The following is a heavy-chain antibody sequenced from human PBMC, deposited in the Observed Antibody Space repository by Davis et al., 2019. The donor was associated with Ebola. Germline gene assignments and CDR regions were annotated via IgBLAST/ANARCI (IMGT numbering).Heavy chain of an antibody. D-gene: IGHD1-20*01. CDR3: AAITGSSWYYGMDV. CDR2: IYPGDSET. V-gene: IGHV5-51*01. Sequence: GESLKISCKGSGYTFSRYWIAWVRQMPGKGLEWMGIIYPGDSETKYSPSFQGQVTLSVDKSSSTASLQWSSLKASDTAMYYCAAITGSSWYYGMDVWGQGTTVTVSS. CDR1: GYTFSRYW. J-gene: IGHJ6*02.